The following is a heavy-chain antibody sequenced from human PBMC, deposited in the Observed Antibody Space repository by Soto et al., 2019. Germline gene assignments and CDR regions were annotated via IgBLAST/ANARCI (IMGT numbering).Heavy chain of an antibody. CDR1: GGSISSYY. CDR2: IYYSGST. J-gene: IGHJ6*02. CDR3: AFVRGGYYYAMEV. D-gene: IGHD3-10*02. Sequence: SETLSLTCTVSGGSISSYYWSWIRQPPGKGLEWIGYIYYSGSTNYNPSLKSRVAISVDKSKNQFSLKLSSVTAADTAVYYCAFVRGGYYYAMEVWCPGTTGTVSS. V-gene: IGHV4-59*12.